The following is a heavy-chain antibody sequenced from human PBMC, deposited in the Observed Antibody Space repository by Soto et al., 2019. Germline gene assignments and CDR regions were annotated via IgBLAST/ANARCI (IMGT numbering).Heavy chain of an antibody. CDR3: ARMSSGWNFDY. Sequence: SETLSLTCSVSGGSFSPYTYYWGWIRQPPGKGLEWIGYIYYSGSTNYNPSLKSRVTISVDTSKNQFSLKLSSVTAADTAVYYCARMSSGWNFDYWGQGTLVTVSS. J-gene: IGHJ4*02. CDR2: IYYSGST. V-gene: IGHV4-61*01. CDR1: GGSFSPYTYY. D-gene: IGHD6-19*01.